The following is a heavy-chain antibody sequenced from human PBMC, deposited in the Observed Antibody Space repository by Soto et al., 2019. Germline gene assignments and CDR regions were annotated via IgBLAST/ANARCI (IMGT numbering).Heavy chain of an antibody. J-gene: IGHJ4*02. CDR2: TYYRSKWYN. CDR1: GDSVSSNSAA. Sequence: PAQTLSLTCAISGDSVSSNSAAWNWIRQSPLRGLECLGRTYYRSKWYNDYAVSVKSRITIIPDTSKNQVSLQLNSVTPEDTAVYYCAGDILYCGSYHPRLVFVYWAQGTLVIVSS. V-gene: IGHV6-1*01. D-gene: IGHD1-26*01. CDR3: AGDILYCGSYHPRLVFVY.